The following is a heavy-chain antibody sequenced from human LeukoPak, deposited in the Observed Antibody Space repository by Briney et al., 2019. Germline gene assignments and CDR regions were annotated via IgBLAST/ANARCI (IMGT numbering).Heavy chain of an antibody. CDR3: AGKGSGNFDY. J-gene: IGHJ4*02. V-gene: IGHV3-30*03. D-gene: IGHD2-15*01. CDR1: GFTFSSYG. Sequence: PGGSLRLSCAASGFTFSSYGMHWVRQAPGKGLEWVAVISYDGSNKYYADSVKGRFTISRDNSKNTLYLQMNSLRAEDTAVYYCAGKGSGNFDYWGQGTLVTVSS. CDR2: ISYDGSNK.